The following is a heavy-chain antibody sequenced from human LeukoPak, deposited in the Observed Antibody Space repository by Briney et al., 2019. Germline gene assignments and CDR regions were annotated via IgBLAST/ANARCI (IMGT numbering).Heavy chain of an antibody. D-gene: IGHD3-3*01. Sequence: SETLSLTCAVYGGSFSGYYWSWIRQPPGKGLEWIGEINHSGSTNYNPSLKSRVTISVDTSKNQFSLKLSSVTAADTAVYYCVRVRLDFWSGYYSFLDYWGQGTLVTVSS. J-gene: IGHJ4*02. CDR2: INHSGST. V-gene: IGHV4-34*01. CDR1: GGSFSGYY. CDR3: VRVRLDFWSGYYSFLDY.